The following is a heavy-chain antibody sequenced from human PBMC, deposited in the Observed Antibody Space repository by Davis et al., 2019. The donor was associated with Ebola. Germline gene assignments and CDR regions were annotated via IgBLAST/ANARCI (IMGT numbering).Heavy chain of an antibody. V-gene: IGHV3-7*03. J-gene: IGHJ4*02. CDR1: GFTFSSYW. D-gene: IGHD3-16*01. CDR3: ARDLGMIRAYSILDY. Sequence: GGSLRLSCAASGFTFSSYWMSWVRQAPGKGLEWVANIKQDGSEKYYVDSVKGRFTISRDNAKNSLYLQMNSLRAEDTAVYYCARDLGMIRAYSILDYWGQGTLVSVSS. CDR2: IKQDGSEK.